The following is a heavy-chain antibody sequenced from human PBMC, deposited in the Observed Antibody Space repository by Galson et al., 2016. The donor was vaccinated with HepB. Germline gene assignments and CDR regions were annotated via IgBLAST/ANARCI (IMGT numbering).Heavy chain of an antibody. CDR3: ARDRLKTNWGEDFDYWGLVTSDGEHLGHTVWDQTISQGAADYAVYYCYGDRHTTNEREDLDY. V-gene: IGHV3-33*01. J-gene: IGHJ4*02. CDR2: VWHDGSDK. D-gene: IGHD7-27*01. CDR1: GFTFSIYG. Sequence: SLRLSCAASGFTFSIYGMHWVRQAPGKGLEWVAVVWHDGSDKRYTDSVKGRFTISRDNSRNTVSLQMNSLRAEDTAVYYCARDRLKTNWGEDFDYWGLVTSDGEHLGHTVWDQTISQGAADYAVYYCYGDRHTTNEREDLDYKGQGTLVTVS.